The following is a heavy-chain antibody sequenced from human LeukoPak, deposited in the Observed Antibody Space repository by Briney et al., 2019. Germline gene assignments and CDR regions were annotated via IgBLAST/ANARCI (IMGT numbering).Heavy chain of an antibody. Sequence: GGSLRLSCAASGFTFSTYGFTFSTYAMTWVRQAPGKGLEWVSAISGSGDSTYYADSVKGRFTVSRDNSKSTLYLQMNSLRAEDTAVYYCARDLQIAARQGSYFDYWGQGTLVTVSS. CDR2: ISGSGDST. V-gene: IGHV3-23*01. J-gene: IGHJ4*02. CDR1: GFTFSTYGFTFSTYA. D-gene: IGHD6-6*01. CDR3: ARDLQIAARQGSYFDY.